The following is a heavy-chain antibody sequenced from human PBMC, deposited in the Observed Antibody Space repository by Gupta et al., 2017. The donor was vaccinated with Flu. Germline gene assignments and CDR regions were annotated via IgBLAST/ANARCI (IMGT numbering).Heavy chain of an antibody. CDR1: FTFEDYA. Sequence: FTFEDYAMHWVRQAPGKGLEWVAGISWITDKITYADSVKGRFTISRDNARSSLYLQMNSLRFEDTALYYCAKDAAYSGYDEWYFDLWGRGTPVTVSS. CDR3: AKDAAYSGYDEWYFDL. D-gene: IGHD5-12*01. J-gene: IGHJ2*01. CDR2: ISWITDKI. V-gene: IGHV3-9*01.